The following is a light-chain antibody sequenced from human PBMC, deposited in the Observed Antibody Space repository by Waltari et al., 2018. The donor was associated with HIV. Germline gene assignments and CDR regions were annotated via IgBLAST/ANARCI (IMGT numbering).Light chain of an antibody. Sequence: QSALTQPRPVSGSPGQSVPISRTGTSSDVGGYNYLSWYQQHPGKAPKLMIYDVSKRPSGVPDRFSGSKSGNTASLTISGLQAEDEADYYCCSYAGSYTLVFGGGTKLTVL. J-gene: IGLJ2*01. V-gene: IGLV2-11*01. CDR1: SSDVGGYNY. CDR2: DVS. CDR3: CSYAGSYTLV.